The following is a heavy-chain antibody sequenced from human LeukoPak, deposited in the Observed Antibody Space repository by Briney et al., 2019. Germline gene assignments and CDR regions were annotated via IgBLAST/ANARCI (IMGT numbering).Heavy chain of an antibody. CDR3: AKDLRYSGSPRAFDF. J-gene: IGHJ3*01. CDR1: GFTFGDYG. CDR2: ISGSGIST. D-gene: IGHD1-26*01. Sequence: GGSLRLSCAAAGFTFGDYGMNWVRQAPGKGLEWVSGISGSGISTYYADSVKGRFTISRDNSKNTLYLQMNSLRAEDTAVYYCAKDLRYSGSPRAFDFWGQGTMVTVSS. V-gene: IGHV3-23*01.